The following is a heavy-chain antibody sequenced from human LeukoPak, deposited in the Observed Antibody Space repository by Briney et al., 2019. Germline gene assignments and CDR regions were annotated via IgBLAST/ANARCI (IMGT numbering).Heavy chain of an antibody. D-gene: IGHD6-13*01. Sequence: PGRSLRLSCAASGLTVSSNSMTWVRQAPRKGLEWVSVIYSGGTTYYADSVKGRFTISRDNSKNTLYLQMNSLRLEDTAVYYCASSSWSRSNWFDPWGQGTLVTVSS. CDR2: IYSGGTT. CDR1: GLTVSSNS. J-gene: IGHJ5*02. V-gene: IGHV3-66*02. CDR3: ASSSWSRSNWFDP.